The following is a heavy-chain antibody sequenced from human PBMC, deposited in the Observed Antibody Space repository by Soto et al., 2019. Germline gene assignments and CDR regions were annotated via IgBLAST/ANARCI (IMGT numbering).Heavy chain of an antibody. J-gene: IGHJ4*02. CDR1: GGTFSSNA. V-gene: IGHV1-69*13. D-gene: IGHD2-15*01. CDR3: ARAGYCSGGSCYSPNFDY. CDR2: IIPIFGTA. Sequence: GASVKVSCKASGGTFSSNAISWVRQAPGQGLEWMGGIIPIFGTANYAQKFQGRVTITADESTSTAYMELSSLRSEDTAVYYCARAGYCSGGSCYSPNFDYWGQGTLVTVSS.